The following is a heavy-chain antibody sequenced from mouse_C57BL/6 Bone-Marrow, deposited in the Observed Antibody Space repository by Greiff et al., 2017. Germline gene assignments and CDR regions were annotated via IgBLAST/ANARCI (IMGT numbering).Heavy chain of an antibody. J-gene: IGHJ3*01. CDR2: ISYDGSN. CDR1: GYSITSGYY. V-gene: IGHV3-6*01. Sequence: ESGPGLVKPSQSLSLTCSVTGYSITSGYYWNWIRQFPGNKLEWMGYISYDGSNNYHPSLKNRISITRDTSKNQFFLKLNSVTTEDTATYYCARNRRFAYWGQGTLVTVSA. CDR3: ARNRRFAY.